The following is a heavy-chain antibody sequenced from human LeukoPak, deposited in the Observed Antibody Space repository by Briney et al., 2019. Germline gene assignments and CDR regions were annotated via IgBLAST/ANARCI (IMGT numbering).Heavy chain of an antibody. V-gene: IGHV1-18*01. CDR1: GYTFTSYG. CDR3: TRLNHYYDSSGTLYYFDY. CDR2: ISAYNGNT. Sequence: ASVEVSCKASGYTFTSYGISWVRQAPGQGLEWMGWISAYNGNTNYAQNLQGRVTMTTDTSTSTAYMELRSLRSDDTAVYYCTRLNHYYDSSGTLYYFDYWGQGTLVTVSS. D-gene: IGHD3-22*01. J-gene: IGHJ4*02.